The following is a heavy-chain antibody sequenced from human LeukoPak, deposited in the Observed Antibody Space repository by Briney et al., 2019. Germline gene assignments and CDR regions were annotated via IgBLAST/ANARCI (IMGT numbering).Heavy chain of an antibody. CDR3: ARGGVVATGGFDY. J-gene: IGHJ4*02. V-gene: IGHV3-74*01. CDR2: INSDGSST. Sequence: PGGSLRLSCAASGFTFSSYWMHWVRQAPGKGLVWVSRINSDGSSTSYADSVKGRFTISRDNSKNTLYLQMNSLRAEDTAVYYCARGGVVATGGFDYWGQGTLVTVSS. D-gene: IGHD5-12*01. CDR1: GFTFSSYW.